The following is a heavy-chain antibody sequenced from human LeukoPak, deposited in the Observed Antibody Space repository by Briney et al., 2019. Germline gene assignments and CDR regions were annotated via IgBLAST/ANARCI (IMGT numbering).Heavy chain of an antibody. CDR1: GFTVSSNY. CDR2: IYSGGST. CDR3: ARGSRSSGWYSSYFDY. D-gene: IGHD6-19*01. Sequence: GGSLRLSCAASGFTVSSNYMSWVRQAPGKGLEWVSVIYSGGSTYYADSVKGRFTISRDNSKNTLYLQMNSLRAEDTAVYYCARGSRSSGWYSSYFDYWGQGTLVTVSS. J-gene: IGHJ4*02. V-gene: IGHV3-53*01.